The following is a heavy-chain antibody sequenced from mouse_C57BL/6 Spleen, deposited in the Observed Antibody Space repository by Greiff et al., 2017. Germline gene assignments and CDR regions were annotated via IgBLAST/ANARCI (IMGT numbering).Heavy chain of an antibody. CDR3: ARRVRGGYENYYAMDY. V-gene: IGHV1-64*01. CDR1: GYTFTSYW. CDR2: IHPNSGST. Sequence: QVQLQQPGAELVKPGASVKLSCKASGYTFTSYWMQWVKQRPGQGLEWIGMIHPNSGSTNYNEKFKSKATLTVDKSSSTAYMQLSSLTSEDSAVYYCARRVRGGYENYYAMDYWGQGTSVTVSS. J-gene: IGHJ4*01. D-gene: IGHD2-2*01.